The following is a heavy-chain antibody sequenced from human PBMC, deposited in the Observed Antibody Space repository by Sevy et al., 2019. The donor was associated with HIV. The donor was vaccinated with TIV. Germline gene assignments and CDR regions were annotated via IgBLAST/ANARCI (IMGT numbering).Heavy chain of an antibody. CDR3: ARSYDFWSGLTSIIPKFAPGYHYGMDV. J-gene: IGHJ6*02. Sequence: GGSLRLSCAASGFTFSSYARHWVRQAPGKGLEWVAVISYDGSNKYYADSVKGRFTISRDNSKNTLYLQMNSLRAEDTAVYYCARSYDFWSGLTSIIPKFAPGYHYGMDVWGQGTTVTVSS. CDR1: GFTFSSYA. CDR2: ISYDGSNK. D-gene: IGHD3-3*01. V-gene: IGHV3-30-3*01.